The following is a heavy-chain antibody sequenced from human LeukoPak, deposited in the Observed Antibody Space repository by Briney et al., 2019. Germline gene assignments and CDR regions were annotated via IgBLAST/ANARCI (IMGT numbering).Heavy chain of an antibody. V-gene: IGHV3-23*01. J-gene: IGHJ4*02. CDR1: GFTLSSYA. D-gene: IGHD6-13*01. CDR2: VDGGGGGT. Sequence: QSGGSLRLSCAASGFTLSSYAMTWVRQAPGRGLEWVSSVDGGGGGTYYADSVKGRFTISRDNSKDTLYLHMNGLRAEDTAVYFCAKQSAGSAAWYSLHYDFWGQGTLVTVSS. CDR3: AKQSAGSAAWYSLHYDF.